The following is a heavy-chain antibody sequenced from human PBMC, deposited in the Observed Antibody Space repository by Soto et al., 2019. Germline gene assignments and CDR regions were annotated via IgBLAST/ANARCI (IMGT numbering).Heavy chain of an antibody. J-gene: IGHJ4*02. CDR2: IYYSGST. CDR3: ARLGSYRYFIDY. D-gene: IGHD3-16*02. CDR1: GGSISSYY. Sequence: SETLSLTCTVSGGSISSYYWSWIRQPPGKGLEWIGYIYYSGSTNYNPSLKSRVTISVDTSKNQFSLKLSSVTAADTAVYYCARLGSYRYFIDYWGQGTLVTVSS. V-gene: IGHV4-59*01.